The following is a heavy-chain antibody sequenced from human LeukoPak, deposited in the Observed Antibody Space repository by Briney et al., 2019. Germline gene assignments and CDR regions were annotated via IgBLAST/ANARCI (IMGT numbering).Heavy chain of an antibody. V-gene: IGHV1-24*01. D-gene: IGHD4-17*01. CDR3: ATSLRYYGMDV. Sequence: ASVKLSCKVTVYTLTELSMHCVRHAPGKALEWMVGFDPEDGETIYAQKFQGRVTMTEDTSTDTAYMELSSLRPEDTAVYYCATSLRYYGMDVWGQGTTLTVSS. CDR2: FDPEDGET. CDR1: VYTLTELS. J-gene: IGHJ6*02.